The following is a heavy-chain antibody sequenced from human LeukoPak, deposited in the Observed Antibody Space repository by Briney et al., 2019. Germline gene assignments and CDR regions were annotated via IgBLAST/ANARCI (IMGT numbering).Heavy chain of an antibody. D-gene: IGHD3-10*01. CDR3: ARAVGGDGSGSL. CDR2: IYYSGST. J-gene: IGHJ4*02. CDR1: GGSITTNNW. V-gene: IGHV4-28*03. Sequence: SETLSLTCAVSGGSITTNNWGFGVRQPPGKGLEWIGNIYYSGSTYYNPSLKSRVTMSVDMSTRQISLKLSSVTAEDTAVYYCARAVGGDGSGSLWGPGTVITVSS.